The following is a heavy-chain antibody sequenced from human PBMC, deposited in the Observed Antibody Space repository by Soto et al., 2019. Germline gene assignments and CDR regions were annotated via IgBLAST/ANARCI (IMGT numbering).Heavy chain of an antibody. CDR3: ARPLWRDDYNWGYFDL. CDR1: GFTFSSYA. CDR2: ISYDGSNK. Sequence: QVQLVESGGGVVQPGRSLRLSCAASGFTFSSYAMHWVRQAPGKGLEGVAVISYDGSNKYYTDSVKGRFTISRDNSKNTLYLQMNSLRAEDTAVYYCARPLWRDDYNWGYFDLWGRCTLVTVSS. D-gene: IGHD4-4*01. V-gene: IGHV3-30-3*01. J-gene: IGHJ2*01.